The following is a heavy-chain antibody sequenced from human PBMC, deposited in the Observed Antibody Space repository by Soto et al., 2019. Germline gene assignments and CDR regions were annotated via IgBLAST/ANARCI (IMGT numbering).Heavy chain of an antibody. D-gene: IGHD3-10*01. CDR2: IIPIFGTA. CDR3: TCSYYGRQHIIPVVRYYYDGMDV. CDR1: GGTFSSYA. J-gene: IGHJ6*02. Sequence: QVQLVQSGAEVKKPGSSVKVSCKASGGTFSSYAISWVRQAPGQGLEWMGGIIPIFGTANYAQKFQGRVTITAEKSTSAAYMELSSLRSEDTAVYYCTCSYYGRQHIIPVVRYYYDGMDVWGQGTTVTVSS. V-gene: IGHV1-69*06.